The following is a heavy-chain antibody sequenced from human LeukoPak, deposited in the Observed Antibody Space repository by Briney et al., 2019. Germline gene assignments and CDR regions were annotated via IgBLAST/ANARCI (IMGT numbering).Heavy chain of an antibody. V-gene: IGHV3-23*01. CDR1: GFTFSDYA. Sequence: SGGSLRLSCAASGFTFSDYAMSWVRQAPGKGLEWLSVISGGSGGSTYYADSVKGRFTISRDNSKNTLYLQMNSLRAEDTAVYYCAKDPHGYYDSSGYSFFDYWGQGTLVTVSS. J-gene: IGHJ4*02. CDR2: ISGGSGGST. D-gene: IGHD3-22*01. CDR3: AKDPHGYYDSSGYSFFDY.